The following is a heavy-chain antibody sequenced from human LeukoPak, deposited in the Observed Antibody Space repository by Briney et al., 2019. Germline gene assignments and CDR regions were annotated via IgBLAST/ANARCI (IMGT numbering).Heavy chain of an antibody. CDR1: GFTFSSYG. V-gene: IGHV3-33*01. Sequence: GGSLRLSCAASGFTFSSYGMHWVRQAPGKGLEWVAVIWYDGSNKYYADSVKGQFTISRDNSKNTLYLQMNSLRAEDTAVYYCASQGLTGSTYYFDYWGQGTLVTVSS. CDR2: IWYDGSNK. J-gene: IGHJ4*02. D-gene: IGHD7-27*01. CDR3: ASQGLTGSTYYFDY.